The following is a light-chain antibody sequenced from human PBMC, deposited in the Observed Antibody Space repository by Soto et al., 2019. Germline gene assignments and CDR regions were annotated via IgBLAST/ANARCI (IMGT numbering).Light chain of an antibody. J-gene: IGLJ7*01. Sequence: QSALTQPASVSGSPGQSITISCTGTSSDVGGYKYVSWYQHQSGKAPKLMIYEVSNRPSGVSNRFSGSKSGNTASLTISGLQAEDDADYYCSSYTSSSTLVFGGGIQLTVL. V-gene: IGLV2-14*01. CDR3: SSYTSSSTLV. CDR2: EVS. CDR1: SSDVGGYKY.